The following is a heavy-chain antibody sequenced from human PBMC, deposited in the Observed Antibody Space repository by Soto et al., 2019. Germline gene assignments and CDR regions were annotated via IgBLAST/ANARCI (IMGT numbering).Heavy chain of an antibody. CDR1: RGPISRSSYY. Sequence: QLQPQESGPGLVKPSETLSLTCTVSRGPISRSSYYWGRIRQPPGKGLEWIGTTSYTGYTYNHLTLMSRYPTSLDTSKDHLSRRLTSVTAADTAVYFCARTSIATQSYFVLWCRSTLVTVSS. J-gene: IGHJ2*01. V-gene: IGHV4-39*01. D-gene: IGHD3-3*01. CDR3: ARTSIATQSYFVL. CDR2: TSYTGYT.